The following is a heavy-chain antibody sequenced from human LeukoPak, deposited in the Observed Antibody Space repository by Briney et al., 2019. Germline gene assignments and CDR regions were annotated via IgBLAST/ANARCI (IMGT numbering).Heavy chain of an antibody. CDR2: LYYSGST. V-gene: IGHV4-39*01. Sequence: GSLRLSCAASGFSFNSDWMDWVRQAPGKGLEWIGSLYYSGSTYYNPSLKSRVTISVDTSKNQFSLKLSSVTAADTAVFYCARRSYYDSSAIFDYWGQGTLVTVSS. CDR3: ARRSYYDSSAIFDY. J-gene: IGHJ4*02. D-gene: IGHD3-22*01. CDR1: GFSFNSDW.